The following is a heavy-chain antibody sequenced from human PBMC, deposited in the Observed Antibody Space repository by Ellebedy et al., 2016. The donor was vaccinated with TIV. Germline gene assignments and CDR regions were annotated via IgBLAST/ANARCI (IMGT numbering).Heavy chain of an antibody. CDR1: GGSFSGYY. Sequence: SETLSLXCAVYGGSFSGYYWSWIRQPPGKGLEWIGEINHSGSTNYNPSLKSRVTISVDTSKNQFSLKLSSVTAADTAVYYCARETYVVVTAIRGAFDIWGQGTMVTVSS. D-gene: IGHD2-21*02. V-gene: IGHV4-34*01. CDR3: ARETYVVVTAIRGAFDI. J-gene: IGHJ3*02. CDR2: INHSGST.